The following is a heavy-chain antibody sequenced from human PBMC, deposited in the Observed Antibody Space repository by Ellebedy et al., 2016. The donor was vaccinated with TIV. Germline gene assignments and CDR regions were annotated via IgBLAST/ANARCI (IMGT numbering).Heavy chain of an antibody. CDR3: ARLAPLALAGPSDYHSMDV. V-gene: IGHV4-59*08. CDR2: VHYSGST. CDR1: DGSILSYY. D-gene: IGHD6-19*01. Sequence: MPSETLSLTCTVPDGSILSYYWSWVRLPPGKGLEWIGYVHYSGSTNYNPSLKRRVTISIDRSKNPFSLKLNSVTAADTAVYYCARLAPLALAGPSDYHSMDVWGQGSTVTVYS. J-gene: IGHJ6*01.